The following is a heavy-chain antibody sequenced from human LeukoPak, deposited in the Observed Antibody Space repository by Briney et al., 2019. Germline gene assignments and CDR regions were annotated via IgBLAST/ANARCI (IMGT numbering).Heavy chain of an antibody. D-gene: IGHD6-6*01. CDR1: GYTFTSYG. Sequence: ASVKVSCKASGYTFTSYGISWVRQAPGQGLEWMGWINAYNGNTNYAQKLQGRVTMTTDTSTSTAYMELRSLRSDDTAVYYCARVGSSPSLVGYYYYMDVWGKGTTVTVSS. CDR3: ARVGSSPSLVGYYYYMDV. V-gene: IGHV1-18*01. J-gene: IGHJ6*03. CDR2: INAYNGNT.